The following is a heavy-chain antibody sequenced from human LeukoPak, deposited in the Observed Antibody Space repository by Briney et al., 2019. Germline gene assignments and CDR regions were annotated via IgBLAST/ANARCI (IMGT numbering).Heavy chain of an antibody. D-gene: IGHD3-10*01. CDR1: GYSFTSYW. J-gene: IGHJ6*02. V-gene: IGHV5-51*01. CDR3: ARQLTMIRGYGMDV. Sequence: GESLKISCKASGYSFTSYWIVWVRQMPGKGLECMGFINPGNSDTRYSPSFQGQVTISADKSISTAYLQWSSLKASDTAMYYCARQLTMIRGYGMDVWGQGTTVTASS. CDR2: INPGNSDT.